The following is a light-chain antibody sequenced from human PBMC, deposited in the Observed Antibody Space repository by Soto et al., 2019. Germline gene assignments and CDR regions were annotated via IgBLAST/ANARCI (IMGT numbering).Light chain of an antibody. CDR2: RAS. Sequence: EIVMTQSPATLSVSPGERATLSCRATQSVTTNLAWYQQKPGQAPRLLIYRASTRATGIPARFSGGASGTEFTLTSSSLQSEDFAVNICQQYNDWPPRLTFGQGTKVEIK. V-gene: IGKV3-15*01. CDR1: QSVTTN. CDR3: QQYNDWPPRLT. J-gene: IGKJ1*01.